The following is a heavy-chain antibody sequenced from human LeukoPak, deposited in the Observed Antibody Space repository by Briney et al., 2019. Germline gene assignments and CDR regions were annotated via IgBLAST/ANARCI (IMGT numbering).Heavy chain of an antibody. CDR3: AKARGTTGWLPYFDY. D-gene: IGHD6-19*01. V-gene: IGHV3-23*01. CDR2: ISGSGGST. J-gene: IGHJ4*02. CDR1: GFTFSSYA. Sequence: GGSLRLSCAASGFTFSSYAMGWVRQAPGKGLEWVSAISGSGGSTYYADSVKGRFTISRDNSRNTLWLQMNSLRAEDTAIYYCAKARGTTGWLPYFDYWGQGALVTVSS.